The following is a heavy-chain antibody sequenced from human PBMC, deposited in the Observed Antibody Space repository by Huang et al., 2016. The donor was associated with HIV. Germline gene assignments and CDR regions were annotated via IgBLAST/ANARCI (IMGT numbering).Heavy chain of an antibody. J-gene: IGHJ4*02. Sequence: VQLVESGGGLVQPGGSLRLSCAASGFSISSYWMHWVRQAPGKGMWWVSRIKSDGTSTSYADSVKGRFTISRDNANNALYRQRNSLRAEDTAVYYCARDPRIQSWLNFFDYWGQGTLVSVSS. CDR3: ARDPRIQSWLNFFDY. CDR2: IKSDGTST. CDR1: GFSISSYW. D-gene: IGHD3-22*01. V-gene: IGHV3-74*01.